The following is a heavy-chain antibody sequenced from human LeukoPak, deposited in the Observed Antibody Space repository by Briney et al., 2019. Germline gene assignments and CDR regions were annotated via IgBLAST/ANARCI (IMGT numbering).Heavy chain of an antibody. Sequence: GSLRLSCAASGFTFSSYGMHWVRQAPGKGLEWVAVISYDGSNKYYADSVKGRFTISRDNSKSTLYLQMNSLRADDTAVYYCARGDSSGCPDYWGQGSLVTVSS. D-gene: IGHD3-22*01. CDR1: GFTFSSYG. CDR3: ARGDSSGCPDY. J-gene: IGHJ4*02. CDR2: ISYDGSNK. V-gene: IGHV3-30*03.